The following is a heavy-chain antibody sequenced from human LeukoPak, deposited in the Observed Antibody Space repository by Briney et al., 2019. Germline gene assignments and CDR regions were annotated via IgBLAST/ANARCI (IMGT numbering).Heavy chain of an antibody. D-gene: IGHD2-15*01. CDR3: ARHDVVSRAFDI. CDR1: GGSIINYY. V-gene: IGHV4-59*08. CDR2: IYHNGGT. J-gene: IGHJ3*02. Sequence: SETLSLTCTVSGGSIINYYWTWIRQPPGKGLEWIGSIYHNGGTNYNPSLKSRVTISVDTSKNQFSLNVSSVTAADTAVYYCARHDVVSRAFDIWGPGTMVTVSS.